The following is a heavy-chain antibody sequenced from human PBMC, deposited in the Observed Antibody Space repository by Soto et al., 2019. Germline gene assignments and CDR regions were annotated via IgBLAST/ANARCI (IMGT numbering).Heavy chain of an antibody. J-gene: IGHJ3*02. V-gene: IGHV1-18*01. CDR2: ISAYNGNT. CDR3: ARDGCSGGSCYSIVEDDAFDI. CDR1: GYTFTSYG. Sequence: ASVKVYCKASGYTFTSYGISWVRQAPGQGLEWMGWISAYNGNTNYAQKLQGRVTMTTDTSTSTACMELRSLRSDDTAVYYCARDGCSGGSCYSIVEDDAFDIRGQGTMVTVSS. D-gene: IGHD2-15*01.